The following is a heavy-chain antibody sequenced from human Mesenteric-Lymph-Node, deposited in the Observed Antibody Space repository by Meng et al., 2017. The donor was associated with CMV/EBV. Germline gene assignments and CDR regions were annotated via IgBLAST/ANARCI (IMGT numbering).Heavy chain of an antibody. CDR3: ARDRYCTSYTCYTGGFDP. Sequence: VISGTYSWTWIRQPPGKGLEWIGYIYYSGSTNYNPSLKSRVTISADTSKNQFSLKLSSVTAADTAVYYCARDRYCTSYTCYTGGFDPWGQGTLVTVSS. CDR2: IYYSGST. CDR1: VISGTYS. V-gene: IGHV4-61*01. J-gene: IGHJ5*02. D-gene: IGHD2-2*02.